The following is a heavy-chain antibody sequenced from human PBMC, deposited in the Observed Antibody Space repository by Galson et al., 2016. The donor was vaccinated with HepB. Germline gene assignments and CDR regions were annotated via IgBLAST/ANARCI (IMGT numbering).Heavy chain of an antibody. CDR1: GFTFSSYA. Sequence: SLRLSCAASGFTFSSYAMHWVRQAPGKGLEWVAVISYDGSNKYYADSVKGRFTISRDNSKNTLYLQMNCLRAEDTAVYYCARDGGSRRWPLDYYYGMDVWGKGTTVTVSS. V-gene: IGHV3-30*01. CDR2: ISYDGSNK. CDR3: ARDGGSRRWPLDYYYGMDV. J-gene: IGHJ6*04. D-gene: IGHD4-23*01.